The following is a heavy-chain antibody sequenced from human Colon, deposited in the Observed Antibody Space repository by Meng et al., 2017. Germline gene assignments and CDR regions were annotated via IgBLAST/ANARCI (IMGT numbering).Heavy chain of an antibody. CDR3: AAGLRHGDWFDP. D-gene: IGHD4-17*01. Sequence: QVQTQQGGAGLLKPSETLSLTCAVSGGSFSGFYWSWIRQPPGKGLEWIGEIDHFGISNYNSSLKGRLTMSVDTSKKQISLTLTSVTAADTAVYYCAAGLRHGDWFDPWGQGTLVTVSS. V-gene: IGHV4-34*02. CDR1: GGSFSGFY. CDR2: IDHFGIS. J-gene: IGHJ5*02.